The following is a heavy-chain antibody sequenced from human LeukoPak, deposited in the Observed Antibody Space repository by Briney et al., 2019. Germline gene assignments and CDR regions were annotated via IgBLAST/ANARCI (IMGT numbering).Heavy chain of an antibody. CDR2: IGSSSSYI. J-gene: IGHJ4*02. CDR1: GFTFSSYS. V-gene: IGHV3-21*01. Sequence: GGSLRLSCAASGFTFSSYSMNWVRQAPGKGLEWVSSIGSSSSYIYYADSVKGRFTISRDNAKNSLYLQMNSLRAEDTAVYYCARESSSGIVVAPFDYWGQGTLVTVSS. CDR3: ARESSSGIVVAPFDY. D-gene: IGHD2-15*01.